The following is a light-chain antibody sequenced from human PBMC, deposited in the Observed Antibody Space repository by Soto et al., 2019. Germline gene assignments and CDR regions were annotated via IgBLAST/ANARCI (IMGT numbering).Light chain of an antibody. J-gene: IGLJ3*02. V-gene: IGLV8-61*01. Sequence: QAVVTQEPSFSVSPGGTVTLTCGLSSGSVSTSYYPSWYQQTPGQAPRTLIYSTNTRSSGVPDRFSGSILGNKAALTITGAQAGDESDYYCVLYMGSGVSVFRGGTKLTVL. CDR2: STN. CDR3: VLYMGSGVSV. CDR1: SGSVSTSYY.